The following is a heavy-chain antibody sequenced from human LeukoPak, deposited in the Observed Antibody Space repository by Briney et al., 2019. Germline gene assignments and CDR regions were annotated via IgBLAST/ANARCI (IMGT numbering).Heavy chain of an antibody. J-gene: IGHJ5*02. CDR3: ARGGYYGSGNDFRFDP. V-gene: IGHV4-59*13. CDR2: TYYSGST. Sequence: SETLSLTCTVSGGSISSYYWSWIRRPPGKGLEWIGYTYYSGSTNYNPSPKSRVTISVDTSKNQFSLKLNSVTAADTAVYYCARGGYYGSGNDFRFDPWGQGTLVTVSS. D-gene: IGHD3-10*01. CDR1: GGSISSYY.